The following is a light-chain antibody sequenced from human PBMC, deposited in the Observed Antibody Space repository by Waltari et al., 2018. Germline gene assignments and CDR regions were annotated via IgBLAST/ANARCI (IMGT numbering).Light chain of an antibody. CDR2: WAS. J-gene: IGKJ1*01. Sequence: DIVMTQSPDSLAVSLGERATLNCKSSQSVLYSPNNKSYLAWYQQKPGQPPKLLIYWASTRESGVPDRFSGSGSGTDFTLTISSLQAEDVAVYYCQQYYSTPWTFGQGTKVEIK. CDR1: QSVLYSPNNKSY. V-gene: IGKV4-1*01. CDR3: QQYYSTPWT.